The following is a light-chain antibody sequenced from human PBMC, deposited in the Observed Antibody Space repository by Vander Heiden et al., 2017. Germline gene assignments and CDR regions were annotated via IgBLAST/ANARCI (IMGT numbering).Light chain of an antibody. Sequence: FMLTHPHSMSESPGKTVTISCTAYGGSIAGNYVQWFQQRPGGAPTTVIYEDNRRPSGVPDRFSGSIDRSSNSASLTIAGLKTEDEADYYCQSYDSSDQGVFGGGTKLTVL. CDR2: EDN. V-gene: IGLV6-57*02. CDR1: GGSIAGNY. J-gene: IGLJ2*01. CDR3: QSYDSSDQGV.